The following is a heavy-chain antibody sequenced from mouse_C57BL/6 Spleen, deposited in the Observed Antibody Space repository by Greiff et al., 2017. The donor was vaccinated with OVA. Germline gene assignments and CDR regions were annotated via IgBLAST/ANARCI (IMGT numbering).Heavy chain of an antibody. CDR2: IRNNATGYTT. Sequence: EVQLVESGGGLVQPGGSLSLSCAASGFTFTDYYMSWVRQPPGKALEWLGFIRNNATGYTTEYSASGKGRFTISRDNAQSILYLQMNALRADDRAAYYCARKLGRYYYAMDYWGQGTSVTVSA. CDR1: GFTFTDYY. V-gene: IGHV7-3*01. CDR3: ARKLGRYYYAMDY. J-gene: IGHJ4*01. D-gene: IGHD4-1*01.